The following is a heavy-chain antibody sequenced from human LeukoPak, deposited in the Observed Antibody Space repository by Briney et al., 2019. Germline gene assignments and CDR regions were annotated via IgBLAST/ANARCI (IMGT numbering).Heavy chain of an antibody. D-gene: IGHD1-1*01. J-gene: IGHJ4*02. CDR3: TTENWYVFEN. CDR2: ITLDGSDS. V-gene: IGHV3-7*04. Sequence: GGSLRLSCAASGFPFSSYWMAWVRQAPGKGLEWVATITLDGSDSYYVDSVKGRFTVSRDNAKNSLYLQMNSLRAEDTAVFYCTTENWYVFENWGQGYLVTVSS. CDR1: GFPFSSYW.